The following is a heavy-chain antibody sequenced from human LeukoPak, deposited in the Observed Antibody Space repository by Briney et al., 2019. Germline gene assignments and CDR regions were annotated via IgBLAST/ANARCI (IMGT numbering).Heavy chain of an antibody. Sequence: SETLSLTCAVYGGSFSGYYWSWIRQPPGKGLEWIGYIYYSGSTNYNPSLKSRVTISVDTSKNQFSLKLSSVTAADTAVYYCARQQLSQLYYFDYWGQGTLLTVSS. CDR2: IYYSGST. V-gene: IGHV4-59*01. CDR3: ARQQLSQLYYFDY. D-gene: IGHD6-13*01. CDR1: GGSFSGYY. J-gene: IGHJ4*02.